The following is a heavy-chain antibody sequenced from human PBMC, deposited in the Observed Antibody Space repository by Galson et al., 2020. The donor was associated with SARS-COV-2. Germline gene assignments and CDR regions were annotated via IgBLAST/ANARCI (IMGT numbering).Heavy chain of an antibody. CDR1: GFTFSSYS. V-gene: IGHV3-21*01. D-gene: IGHD3-22*01. J-gene: IGHJ4*02. CDR3: ARGPYYYDSSGCFDY. Sequence: GESLKISCAASGFTFSSYSMNWVRQAPGKGLEWVSSISSSSSYIYYADSVKGRFTISRDNAKNSLYLQMNSLRAEDTAVYYCARGPYYYDSSGCFDYWGQGTLVTVSS. CDR2: ISSSSSYI.